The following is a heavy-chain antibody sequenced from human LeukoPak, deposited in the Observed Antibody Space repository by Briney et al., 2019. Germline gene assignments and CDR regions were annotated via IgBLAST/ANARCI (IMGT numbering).Heavy chain of an antibody. J-gene: IGHJ1*01. D-gene: IGHD2-15*01. V-gene: IGHV1-18*01. CDR3: ARGYCSGGSCYAVSEYFQH. CDR1: GYTFTSYG. Sequence: ASVKVSCKASGYTFTSYGISWVRQAPGQGLEWMGWISAYNGNTNYAQKLQGRVTMTTDTSTSTVYMELRSLRSEDTAVYYCARGYCSGGSCYAVSEYFQHWGQGTLVTVSS. CDR2: ISAYNGNT.